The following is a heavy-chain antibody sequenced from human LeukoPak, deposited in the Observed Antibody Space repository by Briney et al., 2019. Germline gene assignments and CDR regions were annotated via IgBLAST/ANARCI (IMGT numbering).Heavy chain of an antibody. CDR2: MNPNSGNT. V-gene: IGHV1-8*01. J-gene: IGHJ6*03. CDR3: AGAGGNSGGYYYYMDV. CDR1: GYTFTSYD. D-gene: IGHD4-23*01. Sequence: ASVKVSCKASGYTFTSYDINWVRQATGQGLEWMGWMNPNSGNTGYAQKFQGRVTITADESTSTAYMELSSLRSEDTAVYYCAGAGGNSGGYYYYMDVWGKGTTVTVSS.